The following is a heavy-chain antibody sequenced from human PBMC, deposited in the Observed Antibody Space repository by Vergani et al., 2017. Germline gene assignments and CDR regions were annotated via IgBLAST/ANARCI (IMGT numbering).Heavy chain of an antibody. CDR3: AKAQQQLRYGMDV. CDR1: GFTFSSYG. D-gene: IGHD6-13*01. J-gene: IGHJ6*02. Sequence: QVQLVESGGGVVQPGRSLRLSCAASGFTFSSYGMHWVRQAPGTGLEWVAVISYAGSNKDYADSVKGRFTISRDNSKNTLYLQMNSLRAEDTAVYYCAKAQQQLRYGMDVWGQGTTVTVSS. V-gene: IGHV3-30*18. CDR2: ISYAGSNK.